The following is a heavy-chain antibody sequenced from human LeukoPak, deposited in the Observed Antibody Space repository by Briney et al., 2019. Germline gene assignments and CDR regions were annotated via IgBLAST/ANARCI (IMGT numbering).Heavy chain of an antibody. CDR1: GFTFSGYW. CDR3: ARDITVLRYFDWLPKGNYYYYGMDV. V-gene: IGHV3-7*01. CDR2: IKQDGSEK. D-gene: IGHD3-9*01. Sequence: PGGSLRLSCAASGFTFSGYWMSWVRQAPGKGLEWVANIKQDGSEKYYVDSVKGRFTISRDNAKNSLFLQMNSLRAEDTAVYYCARDITVLRYFDWLPKGNYYYYGMDVWGQGTTVTVSS. J-gene: IGHJ6*02.